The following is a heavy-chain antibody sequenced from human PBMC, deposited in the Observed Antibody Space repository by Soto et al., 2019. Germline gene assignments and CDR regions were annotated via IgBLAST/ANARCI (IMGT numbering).Heavy chain of an antibody. Sequence: QVQLQESGPGLVKPSQTLSLTCTVSGGSISSGDYYWSWIRQPPGKGLEWIGYIYYSGNTYYNPSLKSRVTISVAPSKNQFSLKLSSVTAADTAVYYCARVRGIVFGPAARLFDPWGQGTLVTVSS. V-gene: IGHV4-30-4*01. D-gene: IGHD2-2*01. CDR3: ARVRGIVFGPAARLFDP. J-gene: IGHJ5*02. CDR2: IYYSGNT. CDR1: GGSISSGDYY.